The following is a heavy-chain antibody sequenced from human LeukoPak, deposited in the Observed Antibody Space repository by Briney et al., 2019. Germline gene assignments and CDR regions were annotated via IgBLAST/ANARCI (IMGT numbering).Heavy chain of an antibody. CDR3: ANTDDIYYYFDY. D-gene: IGHD3-10*01. J-gene: IGHJ4*02. V-gene: IGHV4-39*01. CDR2: IYYSGST. CDR1: GGSISSSSYY. Sequence: SETLSLTCTVSGGSISSSSYYWGWIRQPPGKGLEWIGSIYYSGSTYYNPSLKSRVTISVDTPKNQFSLKLSSVTAADTAVYYCANTDDIYYYFDYWGQGTLVTVSS.